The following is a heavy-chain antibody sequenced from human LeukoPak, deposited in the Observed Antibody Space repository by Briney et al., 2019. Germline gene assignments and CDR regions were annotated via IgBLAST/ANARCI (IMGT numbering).Heavy chain of an antibody. J-gene: IGHJ4*02. CDR2: IYYSGST. CDR3: ARLGSYHDF. Sequence: SETLSLTCTVSGGSISSSSYYWGWIRQPPGKGLEWIGSIYYSGSTYYNPSLKSRVTISVDTSRSQLSLKLTSVTAADTAVYFCARLGSYHDFWGQGALVTVSS. D-gene: IGHD1-26*01. V-gene: IGHV4-39*01. CDR1: GGSISSSSYY.